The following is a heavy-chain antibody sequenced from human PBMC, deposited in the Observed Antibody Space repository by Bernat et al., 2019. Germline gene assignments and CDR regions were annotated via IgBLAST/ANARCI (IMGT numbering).Heavy chain of an antibody. CDR2: ISSSSSTI. J-gene: IGHJ6*02. Sequence: EVQLVESGGGLVQPGGSLRLSCAASGFTFSSYSINWVRQAPGKGLEWVSYISSSSSTIYYADSVKGRLTSSRDNAKNSLYLQMNSLRAEDTAVYYCAIAAAGQYYYGMDVWGQGTTVTVSS. CDR3: AIAAAGQYYYGMDV. D-gene: IGHD6-13*01. V-gene: IGHV3-48*01. CDR1: GFTFSSYS.